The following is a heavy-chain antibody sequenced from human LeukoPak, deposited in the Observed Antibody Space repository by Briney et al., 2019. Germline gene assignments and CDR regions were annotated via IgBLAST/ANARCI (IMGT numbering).Heavy chain of an antibody. CDR1: GFTFSSYA. CDR3: ARVNYYDLFFDL. V-gene: IGHV3-23*01. CDR2: ISGSDGST. J-gene: IGHJ2*01. Sequence: GGSLRLSSAASGFTFSSYAMSWVRQAPGKGLEWVSAISGSDGSTYYANSVKGRFIISRDNSKNTLYLQMNSLRAEDTAVYYCARVNYYDLFFDLWGRGTVVTVSS. D-gene: IGHD3-22*01.